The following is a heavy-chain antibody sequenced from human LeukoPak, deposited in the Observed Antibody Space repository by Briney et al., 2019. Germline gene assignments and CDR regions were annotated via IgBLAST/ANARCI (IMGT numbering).Heavy chain of an antibody. J-gene: IGHJ4*02. CDR2: INPSGGST. CDR1: GYTFTSYY. D-gene: IGHD3-9*01. CDR3: ATVLRYFDWLSAPEY. Sequence: ASGKVSCKASGYTFTSYYMHWVRQAPGQGLEWMGIINPSGGSTSYAQKFQGRVTMTRDTSTSTVYMELSSLRSEDTAVYYCATVLRYFDWLSAPEYWGQGTLVTVSS. V-gene: IGHV1-46*01.